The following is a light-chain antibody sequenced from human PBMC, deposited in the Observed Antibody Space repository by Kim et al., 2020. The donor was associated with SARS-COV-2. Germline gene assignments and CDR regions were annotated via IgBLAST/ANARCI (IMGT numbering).Light chain of an antibody. Sequence: QLVLSQSPSASASLGASVKLTCTLSSRHSIYDIAWHQQQPKKGPRYLMKLNHDGSHNKGDGIPDRFSGSSSGAERYLTISSLQSEDEADDYCQTWGTGIRVFGGGTKLTVL. CDR1: SRHSIYD. CDR3: QTWGTGIRV. J-gene: IGLJ3*02. CDR2: LNHDGSH. V-gene: IGLV4-69*01.